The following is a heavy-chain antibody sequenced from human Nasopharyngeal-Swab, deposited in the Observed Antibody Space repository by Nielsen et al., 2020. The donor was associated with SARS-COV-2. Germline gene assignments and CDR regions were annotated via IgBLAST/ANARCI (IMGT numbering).Heavy chain of an antibody. D-gene: IGHD6-6*01. V-gene: IGHV3-9*01. CDR2: LSWNSGSI. CDR3: AKDPSPIAARLGLYDY. CDR1: GFTFDDYA. J-gene: IGHJ4*02. Sequence: SLKISCAASGFTFDDYAMHWVRQAPGKGLEWVSGLSWNSGSIGYADSVKGRFTISRDNAKNSLYLQMNSLRAEDTALYYCAKDPSPIAARLGLYDYWGQGTLVTVSS.